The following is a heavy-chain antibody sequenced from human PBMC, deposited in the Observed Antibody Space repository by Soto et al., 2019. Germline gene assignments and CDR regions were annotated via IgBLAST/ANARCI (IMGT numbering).Heavy chain of an antibody. J-gene: IGHJ2*01. V-gene: IGHV1-3*01. Sequence: QVKIVQSGAEVKKPGASVKLSCKGSGYTFSYYNVHWVRQAPGQRLEWMGWIHADNGNAKYSQKFQGRVTITRDPSGNTAYMELSNLRSEDTAVYYCARELDYWYFDLWGRGTLVTVSS. D-gene: IGHD1-1*01. CDR3: ARELDYWYFDL. CDR1: GYTFSYYN. CDR2: IHADNGNA.